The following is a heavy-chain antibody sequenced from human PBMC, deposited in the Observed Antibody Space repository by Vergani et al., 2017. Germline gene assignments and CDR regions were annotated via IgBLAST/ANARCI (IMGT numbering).Heavy chain of an antibody. CDR2: IIPILGIA. D-gene: IGHD3-22*01. Sequence: QVQLVQSGAEVKKPGSSVKVSCKASGGTFSSYTISWVRQAPGQGLEWMGRIIPILGIANYAQKFQGRVTITADKSTSTAYMELSSLRSEDTAVYYCARGAEYYYDSSPFDYWGQGTLVTVSS. J-gene: IGHJ4*02. CDR1: GGTFSSYT. V-gene: IGHV1-69*02. CDR3: ARGAEYYYDSSPFDY.